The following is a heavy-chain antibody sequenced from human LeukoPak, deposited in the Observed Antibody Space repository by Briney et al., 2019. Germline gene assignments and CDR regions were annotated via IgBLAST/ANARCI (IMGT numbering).Heavy chain of an antibody. J-gene: IGHJ5*02. CDR2: IIPIFGTA. D-gene: IGHD5-24*01. CDR3: ARGEMATSWFDP. CDR1: GGTFSSYA. Sequence: GASVKVSCKASGGTFSSYAISWVRQAPGQGLEWMGGIIPIFGTANYAQKFQGRVTITTDESTSTAYMELSSLRSEDTAVYHCARGEMATSWFDPWGQGTLVTVSS. V-gene: IGHV1-69*05.